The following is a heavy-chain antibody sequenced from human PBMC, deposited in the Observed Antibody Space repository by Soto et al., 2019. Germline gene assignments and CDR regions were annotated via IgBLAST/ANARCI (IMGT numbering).Heavy chain of an antibody. D-gene: IGHD3-9*01. CDR1: GCTFSSCS. CDR3: ARRGNYDILTGYYHDY. Sequence: GSLSLSCAASGCTFSSCSMNWVRQAQGKGLEWVSSISSSSSYIYYADSVKGRFTISRDNAKNSLYLQMNSLRAEDTAVYYCARRGNYDILTGYYHDYRRQGTLVTVS. J-gene: IGHJ4*02. V-gene: IGHV3-21*01. CDR2: ISSSSSYI.